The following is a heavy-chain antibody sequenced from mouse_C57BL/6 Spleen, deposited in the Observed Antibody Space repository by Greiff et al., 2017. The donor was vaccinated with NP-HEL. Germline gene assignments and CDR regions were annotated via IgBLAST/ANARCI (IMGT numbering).Heavy chain of an antibody. J-gene: IGHJ1*03. V-gene: IGHV1-64*01. CDR2: IHPNSGST. CDR1: GYTFTSYW. D-gene: IGHD2-3*01. Sequence: QVQLQQPGAELVKPGASVKLSCKASGYTFTSYWMHWVKQRPGQGLEWIGMIHPNSGSTNYNEKFKSKATMTVDKSSSTAYMQLSSLTYEDSAVYYCAREGDGYYGYFDVWGTGTTVTVSS. CDR3: AREGDGYYGYFDV.